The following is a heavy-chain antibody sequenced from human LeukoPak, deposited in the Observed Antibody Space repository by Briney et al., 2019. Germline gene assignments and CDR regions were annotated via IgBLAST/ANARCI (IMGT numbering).Heavy chain of an antibody. Sequence: GGSLRLSCAASGLIFSSYGMHWVRQAPGEGLEWVAYIRHDESKTFYADSVKGRFTISRDKSKSTLYLQMHSLRAEDTALYYCAKPVIPSAYQGTYYMDVWGKGTTVTVSS. CDR1: GLIFSSYG. D-gene: IGHD3-16*01. V-gene: IGHV3-30*02. CDR2: IRHDESKT. J-gene: IGHJ6*03. CDR3: AKPVIPSAYQGTYYMDV.